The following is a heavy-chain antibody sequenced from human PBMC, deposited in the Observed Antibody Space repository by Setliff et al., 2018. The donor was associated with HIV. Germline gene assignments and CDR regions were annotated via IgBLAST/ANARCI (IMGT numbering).Heavy chain of an antibody. D-gene: IGHD6-19*01. J-gene: IGHJ4*02. Sequence: LSLTCAVYGGSFSGFYWNWIRQPPGKGLEWIGEINHSGSTNYNPSLKSRVTMSVDTSKNQFSLRLSSVIAADTAVYYCARGPPGSSIGWYVGYWGQGTLVTVSS. V-gene: IGHV4-34*01. CDR2: INHSGST. CDR3: ARGPPGSSIGWYVGY. CDR1: GGSFSGFY.